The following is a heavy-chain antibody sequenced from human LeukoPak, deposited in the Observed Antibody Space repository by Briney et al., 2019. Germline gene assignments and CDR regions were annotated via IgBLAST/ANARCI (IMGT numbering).Heavy chain of an antibody. Sequence: GESLRLSCTASGFTFINYSMNWVRQAPGKGLEWVSTISPSGGVTFYSDSVRGRFTISRDYSKDTLFLQMNSLRAEDTALYYCAKAHVPTMIRGVVSSDWGQGTLVTVSS. V-gene: IGHV3-23*01. CDR1: GFTFINYS. CDR2: ISPSGGVT. J-gene: IGHJ4*02. CDR3: AKAHVPTMIRGVVSSD. D-gene: IGHD3-10*01.